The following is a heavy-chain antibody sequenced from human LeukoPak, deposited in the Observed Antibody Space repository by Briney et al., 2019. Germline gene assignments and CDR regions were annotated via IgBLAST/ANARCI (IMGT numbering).Heavy chain of an antibody. J-gene: IGHJ4*03. CDR2: IIPIFGTA. CDR1: GGTFSSYA. Sequence: SVKVSCKASGGTFSSYAISWVRQAPGHGLEWMGGIIPIFGTANYAQEFQGRVTITADESTSTAYMELSSLRSEDTAVYYCARRVPASTIRYCGGDCYYLGYWGHGIPVTVSS. CDR3: ARRVPASTIRYCGGDCYYLGY. D-gene: IGHD2-21*02. V-gene: IGHV1-69*01.